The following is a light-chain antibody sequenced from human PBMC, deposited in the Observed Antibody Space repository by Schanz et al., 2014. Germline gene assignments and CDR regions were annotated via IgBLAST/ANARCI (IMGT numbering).Light chain of an antibody. CDR3: QQRDNWPLLT. V-gene: IGKV3-11*01. CDR1: QSVSSN. CDR2: DAS. Sequence: EIVMTQSPATLSVSPGERATLSCRASQSVSSNLAWYQQKPGQAPRVLIYDASNRATGIAARFSGSGSGTDFTLTITRLEPEDFAVYYCQQRDNWPLLTFGGGTKVEIK. J-gene: IGKJ4*01.